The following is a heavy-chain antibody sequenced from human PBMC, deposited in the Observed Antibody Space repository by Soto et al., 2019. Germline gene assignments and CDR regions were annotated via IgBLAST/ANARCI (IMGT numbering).Heavy chain of an antibody. D-gene: IGHD4-17*01. Sequence: QVQLVESGGGVVQPRRSLRLSCAASGFTFSSYGMHWVRQAPGKGLEWVAVISYDGSNKYYADSVKGRFTISRDNSKNTLYLQMNSLRAEDTAVYYCAKESPYGDYGYWGQGTLVTVSS. CDR3: AKESPYGDYGY. J-gene: IGHJ4*02. CDR1: GFTFSSYG. V-gene: IGHV3-30*18. CDR2: ISYDGSNK.